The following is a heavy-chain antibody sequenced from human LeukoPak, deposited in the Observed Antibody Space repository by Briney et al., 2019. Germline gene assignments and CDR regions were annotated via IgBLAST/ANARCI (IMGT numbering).Heavy chain of an antibody. Sequence: ASVKVSFKASGCTFTSYGISWVRQAPGQGLEWMGWISPYNDNTNYAQNLQGRVTMTTDTSTSTAYMELRSLRSDDTAVYYCARAPQYSTGWYVYWGQGTLVTVSS. D-gene: IGHD6-19*01. J-gene: IGHJ4*02. V-gene: IGHV1-18*01. CDR1: GCTFTSYG. CDR3: ARAPQYSTGWYVY. CDR2: ISPYNDNT.